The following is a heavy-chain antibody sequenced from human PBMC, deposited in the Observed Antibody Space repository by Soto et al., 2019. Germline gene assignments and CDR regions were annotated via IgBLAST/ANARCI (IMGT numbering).Heavy chain of an antibody. D-gene: IGHD3-22*01. Sequence: GSLRLSCAASGFTFSNYAMTWVRQAPGKGLDWVSVISGSGGSPYYADSVKGRFTISRDNSKNTLYLQMNSLRAEDTAVYYCAKATYHYDSSGYYRVYFDYWGQGTLVTVSS. CDR2: ISGSGGSP. J-gene: IGHJ4*02. CDR1: GFTFSNYA. V-gene: IGHV3-23*01. CDR3: AKATYHYDSSGYYRVYFDY.